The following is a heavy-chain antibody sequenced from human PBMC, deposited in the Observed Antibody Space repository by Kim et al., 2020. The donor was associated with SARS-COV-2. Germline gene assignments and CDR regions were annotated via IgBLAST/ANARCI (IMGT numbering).Heavy chain of an antibody. V-gene: IGHV3-33*06. CDR2: IWYDGSNK. CDR1: GFTFSSYG. J-gene: IGHJ4*02. D-gene: IGHD3-10*01. Sequence: GGSLRLSCAASGFTFSSYGMHWVRQAPGKGLEWVAVIWYDGSNKYYADSVKGRFTISRDNSKNTLYLQMNSLRAEDTAVYYCAKDVLLWFGEGYFDYWGQGTLVTVSS. CDR3: AKDVLLWFGEGYFDY.